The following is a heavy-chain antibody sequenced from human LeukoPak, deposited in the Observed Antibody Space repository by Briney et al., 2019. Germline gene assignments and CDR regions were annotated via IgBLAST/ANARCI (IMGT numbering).Heavy chain of an antibody. V-gene: IGHV3-33*01. CDR3: AREDLARATPFDY. Sequence: GGSLRLSCAASGFTFRSYGMHWVRQAPGKGLEWVAVIWYDGSNEYYGDSVKGRFTISRDNSKNTLSLQLTNLRAEDTAVYYCAREDLARATPFDYWGQGTLVTVSS. J-gene: IGHJ4*02. CDR1: GFTFRSYG. CDR2: IWYDGSNE.